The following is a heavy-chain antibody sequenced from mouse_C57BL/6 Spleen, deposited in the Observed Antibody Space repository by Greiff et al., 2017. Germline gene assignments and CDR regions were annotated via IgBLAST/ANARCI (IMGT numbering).Heavy chain of an antibody. CDR2: ISDGGSYT. D-gene: IGHD2-1*01. Sequence: DVQLVESGGGLVKPGGSLKLSCAASGFTFSSYAMSWVRQTPEKRLEWVATISDGGSYTYYPDNVKGRFTISRDNAKNNLYLQMSHLKSEDTAMYYCARDLIYYGNSLLAMDYWGQGTSVTVSS. CDR1: GFTFSSYA. CDR3: ARDLIYYGNSLLAMDY. V-gene: IGHV5-4*01. J-gene: IGHJ4*01.